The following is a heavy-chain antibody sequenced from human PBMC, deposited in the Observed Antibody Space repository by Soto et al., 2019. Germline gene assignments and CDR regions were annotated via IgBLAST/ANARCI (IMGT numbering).Heavy chain of an antibody. J-gene: IGHJ4*02. CDR2: IRSKAYGGTT. CDR1: GFTFGDYA. D-gene: IGHD4-4*01. Sequence: GGSLRLSCTASGFTFGDYAMSWFRQAPGKGLEWVGFIRSKAYGGTTEYAASVKGRFTISRDDSKSIAYLQMNSLKTEDTAVYYCTRDPDYSNYPLDYWGQGTLVTVSS. CDR3: TRDPDYSNYPLDY. V-gene: IGHV3-49*03.